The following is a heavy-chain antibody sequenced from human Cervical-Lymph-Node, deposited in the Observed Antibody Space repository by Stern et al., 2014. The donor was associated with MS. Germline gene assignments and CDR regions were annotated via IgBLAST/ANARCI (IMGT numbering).Heavy chain of an antibody. CDR1: GFSLRNSGLG. J-gene: IGHJ4*02. CDR3: AHRTAGPFDY. V-gene: IGHV2-5*02. CDR2: IYWDDQK. Sequence: MSLKESGPAVVKPIQTLTLICTFSGFSLRNSGLGVGWICQPTGEELEWLAYIYWDDQKRYSPSLKSRLTITKDTSKNQVVLTLTNVDPVDTATYYCAHRTAGPFDYWGQGTLVTVSS.